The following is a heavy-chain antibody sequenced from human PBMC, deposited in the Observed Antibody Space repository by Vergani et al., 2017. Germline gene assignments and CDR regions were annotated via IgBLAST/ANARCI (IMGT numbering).Heavy chain of an antibody. CDR3: ARAGRLGYCSGGSCSDYYYYYMDV. CDR1: GFTFSSYG. Sequence: QVQLVESGGGVVQPGRSLRLSCAASGFTFSSYGMHWVRQAPGKGLEWVAVIWYDGSNKYYADSVKGRFTISRDNSKNTLYLQMNSLRAEDTAVYYCARAGRLGYCSGGSCSDYYYYYMDVGGKGTTVTVSS. CDR2: IWYDGSNK. J-gene: IGHJ6*03. V-gene: IGHV3-33*01. D-gene: IGHD2-15*01.